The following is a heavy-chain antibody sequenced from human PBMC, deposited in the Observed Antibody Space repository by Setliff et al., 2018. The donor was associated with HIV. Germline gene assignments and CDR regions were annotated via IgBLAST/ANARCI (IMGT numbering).Heavy chain of an antibody. CDR3: AKFRYAIKSTYYFDS. D-gene: IGHD2-2*01. CDR2: INQDGSEK. Sequence: GGSLRLSCAASGFTFSSHWMVWVRQAPGKGLEWVANINQDGSEKNYVDSVKGRFTISRDNSKSTVYLQMNSVTPEDSAMYYCAKFRYAIKSTYYFDSWGQGTLVTVSS. V-gene: IGHV3-7*01. J-gene: IGHJ4*02. CDR1: GFTFSSHW.